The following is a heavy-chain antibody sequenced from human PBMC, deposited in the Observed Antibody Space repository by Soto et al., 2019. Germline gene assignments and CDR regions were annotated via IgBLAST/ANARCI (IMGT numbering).Heavy chain of an antibody. J-gene: IGHJ4*02. V-gene: IGHV4-31*03. CDR1: GGSISSGGYY. CDR3: AREVADTLMLTQVFDY. CDR2: IYYSGST. Sequence: QVQLQESGPGLVKPSQTLSLTCTVSGGSISSGGYYWSWIRQHPGKGLEWIGYIYYSGSTYYNPSLKSRVTRTVDTSKNQFSLKLSSVTAEDTAVYYCAREVADTLMLTQVFDYWGQGTLVNVSS. D-gene: IGHD5-18*01.